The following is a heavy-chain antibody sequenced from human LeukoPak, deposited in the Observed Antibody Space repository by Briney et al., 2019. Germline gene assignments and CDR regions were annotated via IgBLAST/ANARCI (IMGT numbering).Heavy chain of an antibody. CDR2: IHYSGST. Sequence: SETLSLTCTVSGGSISSSGYNWGWIRQPPGKGLEWIGNIHYSGSTYYNPSLESRVTISVDTSKNQFSLKLNSVTVADTAVYYCARRGSSGHYMDVWGKGTTVTVSS. D-gene: IGHD6-19*01. CDR1: GGSISSSGYN. CDR3: ARRGSSGHYMDV. J-gene: IGHJ6*03. V-gene: IGHV4-39*01.